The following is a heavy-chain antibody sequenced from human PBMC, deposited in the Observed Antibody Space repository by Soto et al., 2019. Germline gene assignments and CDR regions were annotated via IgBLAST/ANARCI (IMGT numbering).Heavy chain of an antibody. Sequence: EVQLVESGGGLVQPGGSLRLSCAAAGFTFTNYWMSWVRQPPGKGLEWVANIRQGGTEKYYVDSVKGRFTISRDNAKNSLYLQMNSLRAEDTAVYYCPRSGDCSGPNCYAGFDYWGQGTLVTVSS. V-gene: IGHV3-7*05. CDR2: IRQGGTEK. J-gene: IGHJ4*02. D-gene: IGHD2-2*01. CDR1: GFTFTNYW. CDR3: PRSGDCSGPNCYAGFDY.